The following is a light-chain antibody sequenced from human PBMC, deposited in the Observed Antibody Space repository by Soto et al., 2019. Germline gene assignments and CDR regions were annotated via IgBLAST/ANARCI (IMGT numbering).Light chain of an antibody. CDR2: KDS. CDR1: VLVKKY. J-gene: IGLJ3*02. V-gene: IGLV3-27*01. Sequence: SYELTQPSSVSVSPGQTARITCSGDVLVKKYARWFQQKPGQAPVLVIYKDSERPSGIPGRFSGSSSGTTVTLTISGAQVEDEADYYCYSAADNNLGVFGGGTKLTVL. CDR3: YSAADNNLGV.